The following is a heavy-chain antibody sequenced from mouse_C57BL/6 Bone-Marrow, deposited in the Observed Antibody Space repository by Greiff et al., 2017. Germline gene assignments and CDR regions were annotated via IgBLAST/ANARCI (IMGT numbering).Heavy chain of an antibody. J-gene: IGHJ1*03. V-gene: IGHV1-55*01. CDR2: IYPGSGST. CDR3: VRPYYSNCWYFDV. CDR1: GYTFTSYW. Sequence: VQLVESGAELVKPGASVKMSCKASGYTFTSYWITWVKQRPGQGLEWIGDIYPGSGSTNYNEKFKSKATLTVDTSSSTAYMQLSSLTSEDSAVYYCVRPYYSNCWYFDVWGTGTTVTVSS. D-gene: IGHD2-5*01.